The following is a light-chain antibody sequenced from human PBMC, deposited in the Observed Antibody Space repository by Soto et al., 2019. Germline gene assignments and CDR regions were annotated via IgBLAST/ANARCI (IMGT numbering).Light chain of an antibody. CDR3: QQYGSSHRT. CDR1: QSVGPN. CDR2: WGS. Sequence: TQSPATLSVSLGEEVSLSCRASQSVGPNLAWYQQRPGQAPRLLIHWGSTRANGVPARFSASGSGTDFTLTISRLEPEDFAVYYCQQYGSSHRTFGQGTKVDIK. J-gene: IGKJ1*01. V-gene: IGKV3-20*01.